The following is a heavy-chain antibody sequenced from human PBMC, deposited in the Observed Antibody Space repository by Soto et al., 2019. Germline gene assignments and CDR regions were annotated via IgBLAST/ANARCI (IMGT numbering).Heavy chain of an antibody. Sequence: QVQLVQSGAEVKKPGASVKVSCKASGYTFTSYGISWVRQAPGQGLEWMGWISAYNGNTNYAQKLQGRVTMTTDTSTSTAYMELRSLRSDDTAVYYCARDLAYDILTGYSQREGFDPWGQGTLVTVSS. CDR1: GYTFTSYG. CDR2: ISAYNGNT. J-gene: IGHJ5*02. D-gene: IGHD3-9*01. CDR3: ARDLAYDILTGYSQREGFDP. V-gene: IGHV1-18*01.